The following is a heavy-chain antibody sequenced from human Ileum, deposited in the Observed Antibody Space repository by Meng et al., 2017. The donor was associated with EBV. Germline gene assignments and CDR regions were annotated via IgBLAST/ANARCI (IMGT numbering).Heavy chain of an antibody. Sequence: LAQAVGGLVQPVASLSLSCSLSGFPFSTSWMHWLRKAPGKGLVWVSHIDTDGSTTNYAGSVKGRFTISRDNAKNTLSLQMNSLRVEDTAVYYCVRGGLGPWYWGQGTLVTVSS. J-gene: IGHJ4*02. CDR3: VRGGLGPWY. V-gene: IGHV3-74*01. D-gene: IGHD3/OR15-3a*01. CDR2: IDTDGSTT. CDR1: GFPFSTSW.